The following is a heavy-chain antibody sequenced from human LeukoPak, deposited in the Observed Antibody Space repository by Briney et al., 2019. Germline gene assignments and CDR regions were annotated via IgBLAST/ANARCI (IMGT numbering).Heavy chain of an antibody. Sequence: GGALRLSCAASGDTFSSSAMCWVCDAPGKGLGWVSAISGSGGSTYSAGPVNARSPISRDNSKSTLYLKTSSLRAEDTAAYHCPKDKRNTAMVNLVLHAEGGQGCLVTV. CDR1: GDTFSSSA. CDR3: PKDKRNTAMVNLVLHAE. CDR2: ISGSGGST. J-gene: IGHJ4*02. D-gene: IGHD5-18*01. V-gene: IGHV3-23*01.